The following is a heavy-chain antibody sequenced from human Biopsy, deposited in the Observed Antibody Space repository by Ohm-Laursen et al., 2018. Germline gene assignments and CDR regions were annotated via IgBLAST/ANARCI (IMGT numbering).Heavy chain of an antibody. D-gene: IGHD3-9*01. CDR2: MWSDGINK. V-gene: IGHV3-33*01. CDR1: GFAFSYYG. J-gene: IGHJ5*02. CDR3: ARDDDTTGHYMILNH. Sequence: LSLTCAASGFAFSYYGLHWVRQAPGKGLQWVAVMWSDGINKNYADSVKGRFTVSRDNSNNVLYLQMSSLRDEDSAVYYCARDDDTTGHYMILNHWGQGTLVSVSS.